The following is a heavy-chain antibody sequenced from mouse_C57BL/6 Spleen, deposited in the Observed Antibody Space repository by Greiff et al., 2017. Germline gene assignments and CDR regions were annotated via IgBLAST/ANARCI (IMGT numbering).Heavy chain of an antibody. CDR3: ARWGWSYFDC. CDR1: GYTFTDYY. J-gene: IGHJ2*01. V-gene: IGHV1-26*01. D-gene: IGHD2-3*01. Sequence: EVKLQQSGPELVKPGASVKISCKASGYTFTDYYMNWVKQSHGKSLEWIGDINPNNGGTSYNQKFKGKATLTVDKSSSTAYMELRSLTSEDSAVYYCARWGWSYFDCWGQGTTLTVSS. CDR2: INPNNGGT.